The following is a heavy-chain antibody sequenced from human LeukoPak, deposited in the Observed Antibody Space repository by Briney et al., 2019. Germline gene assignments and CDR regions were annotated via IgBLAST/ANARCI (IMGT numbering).Heavy chain of an antibody. J-gene: IGHJ3*02. Sequence: PGGSLRLSCAASGFTFSNAWMSWVRQAPGKGLEWVGRIKSKTDGGTTDYAAPVKGRFTISRDDSKNTLYLHMNSLKTEDTAVYYCTTAQLPYYYDFWSGYWGSAFDIWGQGTMVTVSS. V-gene: IGHV3-15*01. D-gene: IGHD3-3*01. CDR3: TTAQLPYYYDFWSGYWGSAFDI. CDR1: GFTFSNAW. CDR2: IKSKTDGGTT.